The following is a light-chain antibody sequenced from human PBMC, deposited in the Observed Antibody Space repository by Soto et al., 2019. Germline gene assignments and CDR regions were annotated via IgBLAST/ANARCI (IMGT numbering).Light chain of an antibody. Sequence: EIVLTQSPGTLSLSPGERATLSCRASQSVSSSYLAWYQQKPGQAPRLLIYGASSRATGFPDRFSGSGSGTDFTLTISSLEPEDFAVYYCQQYGSSPNTFGQGTKLEIK. J-gene: IGKJ2*01. CDR3: QQYGSSPNT. CDR1: QSVSSSY. V-gene: IGKV3-20*01. CDR2: GAS.